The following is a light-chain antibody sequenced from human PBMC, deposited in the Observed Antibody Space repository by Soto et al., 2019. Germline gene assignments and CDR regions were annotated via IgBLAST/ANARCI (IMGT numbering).Light chain of an antibody. CDR2: GTY. V-gene: IGKV3D-15*01. Sequence: EIVMTQSPATLSVSPGEGVTLSCRASERLTTNLAWYQQSPGQAPRLLIYGTYTRATGIPTRFSGSGTGPEFTLTISSLESEDFAVYYCQQYNKWPSTFGGGTKVDTK. CDR1: ERLTTN. CDR3: QQYNKWPST. J-gene: IGKJ4*01.